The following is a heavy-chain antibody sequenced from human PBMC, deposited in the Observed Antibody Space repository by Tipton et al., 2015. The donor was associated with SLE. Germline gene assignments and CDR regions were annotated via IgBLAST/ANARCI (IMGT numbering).Heavy chain of an antibody. Sequence: TLSLTCAVSGGSMNSGGAPWGWIRQPRGKGLEWIGYIYHDGTPYYSPSFKSRATISVDRSQNQFSLRLRSVTAADTAVYYCARHADYFEWPHEWYFDLWGRGTLVTVSS. CDR1: GGSMNSGGAP. D-gene: IGHD3-9*01. CDR3: ARHADYFEWPHEWYFDL. J-gene: IGHJ2*01. CDR2: IYHDGTP. V-gene: IGHV4-30-2*01.